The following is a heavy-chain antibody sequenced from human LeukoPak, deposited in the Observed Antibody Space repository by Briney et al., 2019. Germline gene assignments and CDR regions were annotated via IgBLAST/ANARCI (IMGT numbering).Heavy chain of an antibody. D-gene: IGHD1-7*01. V-gene: IGHV1-69*13. CDR2: IIPIFGTA. CDR3: ARVVTGTTGDYFDY. J-gene: IGHJ4*02. CDR1: GGTFSSYA. Sequence: ASVTVSCKASGGTFSSYAISWVRQAPGQGLEWMGGIIPIFGTANYAQKFQGRVTITADESTSTAYMELSSLRSEDTAVYYCARVVTGTTGDYFDYWGQGTLVTVSS.